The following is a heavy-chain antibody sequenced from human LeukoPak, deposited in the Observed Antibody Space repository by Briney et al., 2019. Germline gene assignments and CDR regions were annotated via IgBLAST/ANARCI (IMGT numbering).Heavy chain of an antibody. Sequence: ASVKVSCKASGYTFTGYYTHWVRQAPGQGLEWMGWINPNSGGTNYAQKFQGRVTMTRDTSISTAYMELSRLRSDDTAVYYCARENTAMVQYIDYWGQGTLVTVSS. J-gene: IGHJ4*02. CDR3: ARENTAMVQYIDY. CDR2: INPNSGGT. CDR1: GYTFTGYY. D-gene: IGHD5-18*01. V-gene: IGHV1-2*02.